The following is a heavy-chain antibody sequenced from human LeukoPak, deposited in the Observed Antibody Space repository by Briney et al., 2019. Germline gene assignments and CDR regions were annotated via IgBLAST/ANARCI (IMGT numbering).Heavy chain of an antibody. CDR3: ARAVAGDAVDY. V-gene: IGHV4-34*01. Sequence: PSETLSLTCAVYGGSFSGYYWSWIRQPPGKGLEWIGEINHSGSTNYNPSLKSRVTISVDTSKNQFSLKLSSVTAADTAVYYCARAVAGDAVDYWGQGTLVTVSS. CDR1: GGSFSGYY. CDR2: INHSGST. J-gene: IGHJ4*02. D-gene: IGHD6-19*01.